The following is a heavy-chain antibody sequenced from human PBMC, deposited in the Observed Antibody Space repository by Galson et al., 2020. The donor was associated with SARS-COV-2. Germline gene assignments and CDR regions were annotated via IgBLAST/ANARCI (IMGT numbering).Heavy chain of an antibody. D-gene: IGHD2-21*01. CDR1: GGSISSYY. CDR3: ARHHYCGGDCYSRHWFDP. V-gene: IGHV4-59*08. J-gene: IGHJ5*02. Sequence: SETLSLTCTVSGGSISSYYWSWIRQPPGKGLEWIGYIYYSGSTNYNPSLKSRVTISVDTSKNQFSLKLSSVTAADTAVYYCARHHYCGGDCYSRHWFDPWGQGTLVTVSS. CDR2: IYYSGST.